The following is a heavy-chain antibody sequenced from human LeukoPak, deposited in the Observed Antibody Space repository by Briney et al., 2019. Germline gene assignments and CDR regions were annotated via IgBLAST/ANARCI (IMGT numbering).Heavy chain of an antibody. J-gene: IGHJ4*02. V-gene: IGHV3-23*01. D-gene: IGHD1-26*01. Sequence: GGSLRLSCAASGFSFSSYGVSWVRQAPGEGLEWVSIISASGSNTIYADSVRGRFTISRDNSKNTLYLQMNSLRAEDTAVYFCAKGASGSHYYSFDYWGQGTLVTVSS. CDR3: AKGASGSHYYSFDY. CDR2: ISASGSNT. CDR1: GFSFSSYG.